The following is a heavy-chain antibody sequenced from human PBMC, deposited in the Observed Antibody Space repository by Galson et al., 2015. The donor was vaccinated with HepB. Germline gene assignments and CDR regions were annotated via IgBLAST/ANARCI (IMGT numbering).Heavy chain of an antibody. D-gene: IGHD3-3*01. V-gene: IGHV1-24*01. CDR1: GYTLTELS. Sequence: SVKVSCKVSGYTLTELSMHWVRQAPGKGLEWMGGFDPEDGETIYAQKFQGRVTMTEDTSTDTAYMELSSLRSEDTAVYYCATGNFWSGYLGYYFDYWGQGTLVTVSS. CDR2: FDPEDGET. CDR3: ATGNFWSGYLGYYFDY. J-gene: IGHJ4*02.